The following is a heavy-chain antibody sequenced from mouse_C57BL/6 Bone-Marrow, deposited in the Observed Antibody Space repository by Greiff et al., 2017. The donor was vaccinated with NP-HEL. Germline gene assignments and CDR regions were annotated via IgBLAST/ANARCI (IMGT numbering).Heavy chain of an antibody. CDR3: ARRGLYYGKDFDY. CDR1: GFTFSSYG. CDR2: ISSGGSYT. D-gene: IGHD1-1*01. J-gene: IGHJ2*01. Sequence: EVQVVESGGDLVKPGGSLKLSCAASGFTFSSYGMSWVRQTPDKRLEWVATISSGGSYTYYPDSVKGRFTISRDNAKNTLYLQMSSLKSEDTAMYYCARRGLYYGKDFDYWGQGTTLTVSS. V-gene: IGHV5-6*01.